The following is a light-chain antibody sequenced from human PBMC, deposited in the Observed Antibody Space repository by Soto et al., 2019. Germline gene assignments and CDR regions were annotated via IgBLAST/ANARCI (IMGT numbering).Light chain of an antibody. J-gene: IGLJ1*01. Sequence: SSELTQPPSVSVAPEKTARLTCGGDNIGSKRVHWYRQKPGQAPVLVIYYDSDRPSGIPERFSGSNSGNTATLTINRVEAGDEADYYCQVWDITTDHYVFGTGTKVTVL. CDR3: QVWDITTDHYV. CDR2: YDS. CDR1: NIGSKR. V-gene: IGLV3-21*04.